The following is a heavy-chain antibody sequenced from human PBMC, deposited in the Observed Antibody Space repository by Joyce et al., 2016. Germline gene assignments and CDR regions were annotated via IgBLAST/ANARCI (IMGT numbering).Heavy chain of an antibody. Sequence: QGHLVQSGGEVKRPGASVRVYCKASGYSFVSYGISWVRQAPGPGLEWMGWVSGYNGHTKNREKVKGRLALTTDASSSTAYMELRSLRSDDTAVYFCARQEYDFWTGADPLDIWGQGTVVTVSS. CDR2: VSGYNGHT. V-gene: IGHV1-18*04. CDR3: ARQEYDFWTGADPLDI. J-gene: IGHJ3*02. CDR1: GYSFVSYG. D-gene: IGHD3-3*01.